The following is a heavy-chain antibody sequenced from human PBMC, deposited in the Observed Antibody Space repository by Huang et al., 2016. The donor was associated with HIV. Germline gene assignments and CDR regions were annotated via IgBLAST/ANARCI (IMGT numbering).Heavy chain of an antibody. CDR1: GFSFTNYW. Sequence: EVQLVQSGAEVKKPGESLKISCKGSGFSFTNYWIGWVRQMPGKGLEWMVTIYPGDSDTTYSPSFRGQVTISADKSINTAYLQWNSLKASDSAMYYCARPLLGYSNGYYFDYWGQGTLVTVSS. J-gene: IGHJ4*02. V-gene: IGHV5-51*03. CDR3: ARPLLGYSNGYYFDY. D-gene: IGHD5-18*01. CDR2: IYPGDSDT.